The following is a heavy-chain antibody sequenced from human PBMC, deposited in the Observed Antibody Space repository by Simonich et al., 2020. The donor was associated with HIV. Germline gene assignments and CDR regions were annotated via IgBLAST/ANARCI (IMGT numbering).Heavy chain of an antibody. D-gene: IGHD6-6*01. J-gene: IGHJ3*02. CDR1: GFTFSKYW. CDR3: ARLIAARPGHDAFDI. V-gene: IGHV3-74*01. Sequence: EYGGGLVQPGASLRLSCAASGFTFSKYWMQWVRQTPGKGLVWVSRINSDGSSTSYADSVKGRFTISRDNGNNMLYLQMNSLRAEDTAVYYCARLIAARPGHDAFDIWGQGTMVTVSS. CDR2: INSDGSST.